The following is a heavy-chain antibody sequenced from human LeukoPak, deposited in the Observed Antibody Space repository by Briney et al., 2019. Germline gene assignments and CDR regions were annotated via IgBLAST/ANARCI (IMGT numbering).Heavy chain of an antibody. J-gene: IGHJ4*02. CDR2: ISGSGGST. Sequence: GGSLRLSCAASGFPFSSYAVNWVRQAPGKGLEWVSRISGSGGSTYYADSVKGRFTISRDNSKNTLYLQMNSLRAEDTAVFSCAKEEGYCSGGTCAFDYWGQGTPVTVSS. D-gene: IGHD2-15*01. CDR3: AKEEGYCSGGTCAFDY. V-gene: IGHV3-23*01. CDR1: GFPFSSYA.